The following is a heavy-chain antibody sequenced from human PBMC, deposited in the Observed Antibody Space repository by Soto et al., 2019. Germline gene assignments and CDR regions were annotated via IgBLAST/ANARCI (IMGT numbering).Heavy chain of an antibody. V-gene: IGHV3-66*01. CDR2: IYSGGST. CDR3: ARDRGNR. J-gene: IGHJ3*01. D-gene: IGHD3-10*01. CDR1: GFSVSNNY. Sequence: QLVESGGGLVQPGGSLRLSCAASGFSVSNNYMKWVRQAPGKGLEWVSPIYSGGSTYYGDSVKGRFSISRDNAKNTLFLQINGLRDYDTAVYYGARDRGNRGGQGTMVTVSS.